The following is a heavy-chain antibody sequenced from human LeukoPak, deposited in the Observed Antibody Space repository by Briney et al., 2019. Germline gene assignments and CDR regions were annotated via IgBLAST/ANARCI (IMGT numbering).Heavy chain of an antibody. CDR2: IYYSGST. D-gene: IGHD3-3*01. CDR1: GGSISSSSYY. Sequence: SETLSLTCTVSGGSISSSSYYWGWIRQPPGKGLEWIGSIYYSGSTYYNPSLKSRVTISVDTSKNQFSLKLSSVTAADTAVYYCARGALRFLEWLPDWGQGTLVTVSS. CDR3: ARGALRFLEWLPD. V-gene: IGHV4-39*07. J-gene: IGHJ4*02.